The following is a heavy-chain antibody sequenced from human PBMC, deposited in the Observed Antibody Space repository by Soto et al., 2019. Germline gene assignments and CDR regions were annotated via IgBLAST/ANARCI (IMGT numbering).Heavy chain of an antibody. CDR3: ARDSHSSSWYGDYYYYYGMDV. CDR1: GFTFSSYS. V-gene: IGHV3-21*01. CDR2: ISSSSSYI. D-gene: IGHD6-13*01. J-gene: IGHJ6*02. Sequence: EVQLVESGGGLVKPGGSLRLSCAASGFTFSSYSMNWVRQAPGKGLEWVSSISSSSSYIYYADSVKGRFTISRDNAKNSLYLQMNSLRAEDTAVYYCARDSHSSSWYGDYYYYYGMDVWGQGTTVTVSS.